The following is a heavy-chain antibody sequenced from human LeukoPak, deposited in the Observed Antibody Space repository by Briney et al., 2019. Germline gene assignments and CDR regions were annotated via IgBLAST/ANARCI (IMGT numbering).Heavy chain of an antibody. CDR3: ARRQMPRRRYYYDSSGYYYGFDY. J-gene: IGHJ4*02. Sequence: GGSLRLSCAASGFTFSSYWMSWVRQAPGKGLEWVANIKQDGSEKYYVDSVKGRFTISRDNAKNSLYLQMNSLRAEDTAVYYCARRQMPRRRYYYDSSGYYYGFDYWGQGTLVTVSS. V-gene: IGHV3-7*03. CDR2: IKQDGSEK. CDR1: GFTFSSYW. D-gene: IGHD3-22*01.